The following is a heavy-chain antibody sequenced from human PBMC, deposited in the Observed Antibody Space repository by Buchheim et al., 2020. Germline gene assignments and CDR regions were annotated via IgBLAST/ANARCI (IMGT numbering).Heavy chain of an antibody. J-gene: IGHJ6*02. D-gene: IGHD4-17*01. CDR1: GFTFSSYA. V-gene: IGHV3-23*01. Sequence: EVQLLESGGGLVQPGGSLRLSCAASGFTFSSYAMSWVRQAPGKGLEWVSSISGSGGSTYYADSAKGRFTISRDNSKNTLYVQMNSLRAEDTAVYYCARFTVTTYTYYYTMDAWGQGTT. CDR3: ARFTVTTYTYYYTMDA. CDR2: ISGSGGST.